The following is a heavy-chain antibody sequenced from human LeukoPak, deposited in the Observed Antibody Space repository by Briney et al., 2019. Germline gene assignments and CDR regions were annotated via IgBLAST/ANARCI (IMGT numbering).Heavy chain of an antibody. V-gene: IGHV1-2*02. CDR2: INPNSGGT. CDR3: ARLVVVAATITSNWFDP. D-gene: IGHD2-15*01. J-gene: IGHJ5*02. CDR1: GYTFTGYY. Sequence: ASVKVSCKASGYTFTGYYMHWVRQAPGQGLEWMGWINPNSGGTNYAQKFQGRVTMTRDTSISTAYMELRSLRSDDTAVYYCARLVVVAATITSNWFDPWGQGTLVTVSS.